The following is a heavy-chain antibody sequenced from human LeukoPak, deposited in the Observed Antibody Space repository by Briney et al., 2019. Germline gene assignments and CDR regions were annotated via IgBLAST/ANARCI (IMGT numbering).Heavy chain of an antibody. Sequence: GSLRLYCAASGLSISSHATSRSRHAPRTEQQFVPAISGRGGSTYYAYSVKGRFTISRDNSKNTLYLQMNSLRAEDTAVYFFAKKTAYEILTGRRRYYFDYWGQGTLVTVSS. V-gene: IGHV3-23*01. CDR1: GLSISSHA. D-gene: IGHD3-9*01. CDR2: ISGRGGST. CDR3: AKKTAYEILTGRRRYYFDY. J-gene: IGHJ4*02.